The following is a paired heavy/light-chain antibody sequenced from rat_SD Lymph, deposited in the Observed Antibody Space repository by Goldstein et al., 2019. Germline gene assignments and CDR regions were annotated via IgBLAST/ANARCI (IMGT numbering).Light chain of an antibody. CDR2: QVS. CDR1: QSLLGTSGKTF. V-gene: IGKV1S1*01. J-gene: IGKJ2-1*01. Sequence: DVVMTQTPVSLSLAIGQPASISCKSSQSLLGTSGKTFLNWILQRPGQSPKRLIYQVSKLYSEVPDRFSGSGSETEFTLKISRVEAEDLGVYYCWQGTHFPHTFGAGTKLELK. CDR3: WQGTHFPHT.
Heavy chain of an antibody. CDR3: TRFSYYGYTYVMDA. V-gene: IGHV2-1*01. J-gene: IGHJ4*01. D-gene: IGHD1-7*01. CDR1: GFSLTSNS. Sequence: QVQLKESGPGLVQPSQTLSLTCTVSGFSLTSNSVSWVRQPPGKGLEWMGAIWSGGSTDYNSALKSRLSISRDTSKSQVFLKMNSLQTEDTAIYFCTRFSYYGYTYVMDAWGQGASVTVSS. CDR2: IWSGGST.